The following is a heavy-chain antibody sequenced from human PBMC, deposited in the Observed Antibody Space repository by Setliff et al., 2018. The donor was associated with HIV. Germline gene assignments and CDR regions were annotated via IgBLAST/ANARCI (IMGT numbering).Heavy chain of an antibody. Sequence: ASVKVSCKASGYSFTDYYIHWVRQAPGQGLEWMGWINPKSDGTNYAQKFQGWITMTRDTSISTAYMELSRLRSDDTAVYYCTRGMDYYDTSGYYQYYFDYWGQGTMVTVSS. CDR3: TRGMDYYDTSGYYQYYFDY. D-gene: IGHD3-22*01. V-gene: IGHV1-2*04. CDR1: GYSFTDYY. J-gene: IGHJ4*02. CDR2: INPKSDGT.